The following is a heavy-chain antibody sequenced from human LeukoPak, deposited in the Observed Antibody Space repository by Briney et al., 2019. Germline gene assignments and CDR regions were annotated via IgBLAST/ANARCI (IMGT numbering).Heavy chain of an antibody. CDR2: IYYSGST. CDR3: ARQPHYYYYMDV. CDR1: GGSISSSSYY. J-gene: IGHJ6*03. V-gene: IGHV4-39*01. Sequence: TSETLSLTRTVSGGSISSSSYYWGWIRQPPGKGLEWIGSIYYSGSTYYNPSLKSRVTISVDTSKNQFSLKLSSVAAADTAVYYCARQPHYYYYMDVWGKGTTVTISS.